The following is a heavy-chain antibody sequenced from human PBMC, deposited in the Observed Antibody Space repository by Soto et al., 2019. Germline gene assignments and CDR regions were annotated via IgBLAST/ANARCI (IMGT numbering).Heavy chain of an antibody. D-gene: IGHD6-19*01. J-gene: IGHJ4*02. V-gene: IGHV3-23*01. CDR3: ASRTSGWYFDY. CDR1: GFTFSSSA. CDR2: ITGSGGTT. Sequence: GGSLRLSCAASGFTFSSSAMSWFRQAPGKGLEWVSGITGSGGTTYYADSVKGRFTISRDNSKNKLYLQMNSLRAEDTAVYYCASRTSGWYFDYWGQGTLVTVSS.